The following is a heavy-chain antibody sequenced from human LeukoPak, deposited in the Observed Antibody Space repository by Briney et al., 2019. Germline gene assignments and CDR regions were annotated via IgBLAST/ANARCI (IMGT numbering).Heavy chain of an antibody. CDR3: ARVTYYYDSSGYYYSNWFDP. Sequence: GGSLRLSCAASGFIFSSYGMHWVRQAPGKGLECVAFIRFDGSNKHYADSVKGRFTISRDNSKNTLYLQMNSLRAEDTAVYYCARVTYYYDSSGYYYSNWFDPWGQGTLVTVSS. J-gene: IGHJ5*02. CDR2: IRFDGSNK. CDR1: GFIFSSYG. V-gene: IGHV3-30*02. D-gene: IGHD3-22*01.